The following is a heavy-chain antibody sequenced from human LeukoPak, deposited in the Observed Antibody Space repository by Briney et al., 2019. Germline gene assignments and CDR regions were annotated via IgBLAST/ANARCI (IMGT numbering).Heavy chain of an antibody. D-gene: IGHD6-13*01. Sequence: SQTLSLTCAISGDSVSSNSAAWNWIRQSPSRGLEWLGRTYYRSKWYNDYAVSVKSRITINPDTSKNQFSLQLNSVTPEDTAVYYCAREGKAAAGKVKEVNWFDPWGQGTLVTVSS. CDR2: TYYRSKWYN. V-gene: IGHV6-1*01. CDR3: AREGKAAAGKVKEVNWFDP. CDR1: GDSVSSNSAA. J-gene: IGHJ5*02.